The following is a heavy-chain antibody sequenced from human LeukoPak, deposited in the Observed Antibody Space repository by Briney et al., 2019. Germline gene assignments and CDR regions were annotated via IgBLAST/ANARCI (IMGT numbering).Heavy chain of an antibody. J-gene: IGHJ3*02. V-gene: IGHV4-38-2*02. CDR1: GYSISNGYY. CDR2: ISHRGST. D-gene: IGHD3-22*01. Sequence: SETLSLTCTVSGYSISNGYYWGWIRQPPGKGLEWVGSISHRGSTYYNPSLRSRITISLDRSKQKFSLKLTSVTAADTAVYYCARESYYDSSGYSHDAFDIWGQGTMVTVSS. CDR3: ARESYYDSSGYSHDAFDI.